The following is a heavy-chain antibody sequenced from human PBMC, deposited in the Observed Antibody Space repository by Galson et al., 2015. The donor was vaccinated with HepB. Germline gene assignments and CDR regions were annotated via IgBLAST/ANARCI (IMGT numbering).Heavy chain of an antibody. CDR2: ISAYNANT. J-gene: IGHJ4*02. CDR1: GYIFANYG. CDR3: ARARYSTSPPDY. Sequence: SVKVSCKASGYIFANYGITWVRQAPGQGLEWTGWISAYNANTDYAQSFQGRVTMTTDTSTSTAYMDVRSLRSDDTAVYYCARARYSTSPPDYWGQGTLVTISS. D-gene: IGHD6-6*01. V-gene: IGHV1-18*01.